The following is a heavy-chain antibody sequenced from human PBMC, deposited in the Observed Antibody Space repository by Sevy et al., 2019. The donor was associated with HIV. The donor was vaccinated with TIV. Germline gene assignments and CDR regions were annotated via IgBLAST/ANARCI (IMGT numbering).Heavy chain of an antibody. V-gene: IGHV3-15*01. D-gene: IGHD2-15*01. CDR2: IKSKTDGGTT. J-gene: IGHJ6*03. Sequence: GGSLRLSCAASGFTFSNAWMSWVRQAPGKGLEWVGRIKSKTDGGTTDCAAPVKGRFTISRDDSKNTLYLQMNSLKTEDTAVYYCTTVPCSGGSCYGSYYYMDVWGKGTTVTVSS. CDR3: TTVPCSGGSCYGSYYYMDV. CDR1: GFTFSNAW.